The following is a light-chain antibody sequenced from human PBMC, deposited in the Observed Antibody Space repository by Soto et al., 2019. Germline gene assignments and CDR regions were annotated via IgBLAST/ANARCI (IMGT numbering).Light chain of an antibody. V-gene: IGKV1-16*01. Sequence: DIQMTQSPSSLFASVGDRVTITCRASQGISSCLAWFQQKPGKAPKSLIYDASTLQSGVSSRFSGSGSDTHLTLTISSRQPEDFATYYCQQYHSYPASFGQGTKVEIK. CDR3: QQYHSYPAS. J-gene: IGKJ1*01. CDR2: DAS. CDR1: QGISSC.